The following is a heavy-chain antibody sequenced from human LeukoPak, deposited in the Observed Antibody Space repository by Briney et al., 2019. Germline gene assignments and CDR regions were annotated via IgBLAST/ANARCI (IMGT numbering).Heavy chain of an antibody. CDR1: GGSISSGGYY. V-gene: IGHV4-31*03. CDR3: ARGRGPGIAAAASATDAFDI. J-gene: IGHJ3*02. Sequence: SSQTLSLTCTVSGGSISSGGYYWSWIRQHPGKGLEWIGYIYYSGSTYYNPTLKSRVTISVDTSKNQFSLKLSCVTAADTAVYYCARGRGPGIAAAASATDAFDIWGQGTMVTVSS. CDR2: IYYSGST. D-gene: IGHD6-13*01.